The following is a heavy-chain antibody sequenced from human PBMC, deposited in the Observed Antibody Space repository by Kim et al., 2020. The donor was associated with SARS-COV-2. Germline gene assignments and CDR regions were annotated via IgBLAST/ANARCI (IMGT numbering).Heavy chain of an antibody. Sequence: GGSLRLSCAASGFTFSSYAMHWVRQAPGKGLEWVAVISYDGSNKYYADSVKGRFTISRDNSKNTLYLQMNSLRAEDTAVYYCARDSFRTFWFGELRGHFDYWGQGTLVTVSS. D-gene: IGHD3-10*01. V-gene: IGHV3-30*04. CDR2: ISYDGSNK. CDR3: ARDSFRTFWFGELRGHFDY. J-gene: IGHJ4*02. CDR1: GFTFSSYA.